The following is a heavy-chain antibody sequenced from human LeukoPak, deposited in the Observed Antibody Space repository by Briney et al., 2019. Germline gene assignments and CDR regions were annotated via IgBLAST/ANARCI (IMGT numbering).Heavy chain of an antibody. J-gene: IGHJ6*03. CDR1: GYTFTSYG. CDR2: ISAYNGNT. D-gene: IGHD1-26*01. CDR3: VQAGATSPFGYYYYMDV. V-gene: IGHV1-18*01. Sequence: ASVKVSCKASGYTFTSYGISWVRQAPGQGLEWMGWISAYNGNTNYAQKLQGRVTMTTDTSTSTAYMELRSLRSDDTAVYYCVQAGATSPFGYYYYMDVWGKGTTVTVSS.